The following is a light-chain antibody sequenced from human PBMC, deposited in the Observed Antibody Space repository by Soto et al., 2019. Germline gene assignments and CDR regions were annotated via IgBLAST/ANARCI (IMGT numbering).Light chain of an antibody. V-gene: IGKV1-13*02. Sequence: AIQLTQSRSSLSASVGDRVTITCRASQGISSALAWYQQKPGKAPKLLIYDASSLESGVPSRFSGSGSGTEFTLTTSSLQPDDFATYYCQQYNSYSALTFGGGTKVDI. CDR1: QGISSA. CDR2: DAS. CDR3: QQYNSYSALT. J-gene: IGKJ4*01.